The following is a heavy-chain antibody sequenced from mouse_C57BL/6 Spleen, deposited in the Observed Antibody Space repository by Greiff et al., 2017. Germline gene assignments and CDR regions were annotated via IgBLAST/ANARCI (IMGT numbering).Heavy chain of an antibody. Sequence: VQLKESGPGMVKPSQSLSLTCTVTGYSITSGYDWHWIRHFPGNKLEWMGYISYSGSTNYNPSLKSRISITHDTSKNHFFLKLNSVTTEDTATYYCARDGRDGYYSYYFDYWGQGTTLTVSS. CDR1: GYSITSGYD. CDR2: ISYSGST. J-gene: IGHJ2*01. V-gene: IGHV3-1*01. D-gene: IGHD2-3*01. CDR3: ARDGRDGYYSYYFDY.